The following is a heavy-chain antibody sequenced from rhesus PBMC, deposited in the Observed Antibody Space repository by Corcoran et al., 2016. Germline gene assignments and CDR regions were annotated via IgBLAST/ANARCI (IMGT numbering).Heavy chain of an antibody. D-gene: IGHD1-44*01. Sequence: QVQLVQSGAEVKQPGSSVKVSCKASGYTFTDYYIHWVRQAPRKGLECMVWINPYSGNTKYAQKFKGRVTVTRDTSTSTAYMELSSLRSEDTAVYYCTRSAGRDWYFDLWGPGTPITISS. CDR3: TRSAGRDWYFDL. V-gene: IGHV1S2*01. CDR1: GYTFTDYY. CDR2: INPYSGNT. J-gene: IGHJ2*01.